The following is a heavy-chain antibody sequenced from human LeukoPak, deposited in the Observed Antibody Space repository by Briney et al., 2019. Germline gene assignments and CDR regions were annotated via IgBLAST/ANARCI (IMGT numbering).Heavy chain of an antibody. CDR1: GGSISSSSYY. CDR2: IYYSGST. CDR3: ARHGIAAAQRFDP. V-gene: IGHV4-39*01. D-gene: IGHD6-13*01. J-gene: IGHJ5*02. Sequence: SETLSLTCTVSGGSISSSSYYWGWIRQPPGKGLEWIGSIYYSGSTYYNPSLKSRVTISVDTSKNQFSLKLSSVTAADTAVYYCARHGIAAAQRFDPWGQGTLVTVSS.